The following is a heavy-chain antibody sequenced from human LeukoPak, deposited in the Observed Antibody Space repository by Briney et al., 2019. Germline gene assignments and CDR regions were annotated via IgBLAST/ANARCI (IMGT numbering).Heavy chain of an antibody. CDR1: GVSINYAGYY. CDR3: ASGYSYGYFPY. V-gene: IGHV4-30-2*01. D-gene: IGHD5-18*01. Sequence: SETLSLTCAVSGVSINYAGYYWAWIRQPPGKGLEWIGYIHHSGTADYNPSLSSRVSFSTDRPKNQFSLKLSSVTAADTAVYYCASGYSYGYFPYWGQGTLVTVSS. J-gene: IGHJ4*02. CDR2: IHHSGTA.